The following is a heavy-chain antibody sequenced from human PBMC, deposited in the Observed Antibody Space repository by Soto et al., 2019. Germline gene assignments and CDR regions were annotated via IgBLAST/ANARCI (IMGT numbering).Heavy chain of an antibody. CDR1: GFTFSSYV. V-gene: IGHV3-30*18. Sequence: GGSLRLSCVASGFTFSSYVIHWVRQAPGKGLEWVAVISYDGSNKYYADSVKGRFTISRDNSKNTLYLQMNSLRAEDTAVYYYAKDHGSGTYYQFDYWGQGSPVTVSS. CDR2: ISYDGSNK. D-gene: IGHD3-10*01. CDR3: AKDHGSGTYYQFDY. J-gene: IGHJ4*02.